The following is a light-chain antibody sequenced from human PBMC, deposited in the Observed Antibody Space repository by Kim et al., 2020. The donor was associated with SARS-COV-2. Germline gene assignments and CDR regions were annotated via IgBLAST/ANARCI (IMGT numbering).Light chain of an antibody. CDR2: GAT. Sequence: AAVGDRVTITCRASQTISNYLNWYQQRPGNAPNLLIYGATRLQNEVPSRFHGSGSGTQFTLTISGLQPEDFATYFCQQSNSSPPTFGPGTNVDIK. CDR1: QTISNY. CDR3: QQSNSSPPT. J-gene: IGKJ3*01. V-gene: IGKV1-39*01.